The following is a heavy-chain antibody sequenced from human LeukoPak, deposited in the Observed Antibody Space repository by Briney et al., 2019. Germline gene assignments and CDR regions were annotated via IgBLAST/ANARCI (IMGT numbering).Heavy chain of an antibody. V-gene: IGHV3-64*01. J-gene: IGHJ6*02. CDR3: AKDRTTGTAYYYYYYGMDV. CDR1: GFTFSSYA. Sequence: GGSLRLSCAASGFTFSSYAMHWVRQAPGKGLEYVSAISSNGGSTYYANSVKGRFTISRDNSKNTLYLQMGSLRAEDMAVYYCAKDRTTGTAYYYYYYGMDVWGQGTTVTVSS. D-gene: IGHD1-1*01. CDR2: ISSNGGST.